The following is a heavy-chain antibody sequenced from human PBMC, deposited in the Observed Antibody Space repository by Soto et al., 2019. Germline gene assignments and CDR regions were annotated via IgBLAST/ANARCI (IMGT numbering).Heavy chain of an antibody. CDR1: GDSVNSRNYF. J-gene: IGHJ4*01. CDR3: ARLNLPSSTSSFDS. Sequence: SSETLSLTCNVSGDSVNSRNYFWAWIRQPPGKGLEWVGSINYSGTTYYNAHLKSRVAASIDSSNNNFSLKLTSVTAADTALYFCARLNLPSSTSSFDSWGQGILVTVSS. CDR2: INYSGTT. V-gene: IGHV4-39*01. D-gene: IGHD2-2*01.